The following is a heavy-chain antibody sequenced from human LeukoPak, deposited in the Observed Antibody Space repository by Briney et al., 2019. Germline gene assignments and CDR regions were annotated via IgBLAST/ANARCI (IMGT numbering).Heavy chain of an antibody. V-gene: IGHV4-61*02. D-gene: IGHD2-2*01. CDR1: GGSLSRGSYY. CDR2: IYTSGST. CDR3: ARSPDLRLRNDAFDI. J-gene: IGHJ3*02. Sequence: SQTLSLTCTVSGGSLSRGSYYWSWIRQPAGKGLEWIGRIYTSGSTNYNPSLKSRVTISVDTSKNQFSLKLSSVTAADTAVYYCARSPDLRLRNDAFDIWGQGTMVTVSS.